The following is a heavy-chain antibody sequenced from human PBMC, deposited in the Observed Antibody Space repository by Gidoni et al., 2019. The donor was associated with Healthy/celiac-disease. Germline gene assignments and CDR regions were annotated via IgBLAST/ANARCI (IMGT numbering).Heavy chain of an antibody. J-gene: IGHJ4*02. D-gene: IGHD1-26*01. CDR3: AKDVSLGGWELLHGRTTAFDY. CDR2: ISWNSGSI. Sequence: EVQLVESGGGLVQPGRSLILSCAASGFTFYYYAMPRVRQAPGKGLEWVSGISWNSGSIGYADSVKGRFTISRDNAKNSLYLQMNSLRAEDTALYYCAKDVSLGGWELLHGRTTAFDYWGQGTLVTVSS. CDR1: GFTFYYYA. V-gene: IGHV3-9*01.